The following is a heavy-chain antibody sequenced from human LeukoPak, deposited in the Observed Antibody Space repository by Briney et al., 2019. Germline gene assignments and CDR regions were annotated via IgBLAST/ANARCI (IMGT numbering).Heavy chain of an antibody. CDR2: IYPGDSDT. CDR1: GYSFTSYW. D-gene: IGHD2-15*01. J-gene: IGHJ4*02. CDR3: ARHSQRYCSGGSRSLDY. V-gene: IGHV5-51*01. Sequence: RGESLKISCKGSGYSFTSYWIGWVRQMPGKGLEWMGIIYPGDSDTRYSPSFQGQVTISADKSISTAYLQWSSLKASDTAMYYCARHSQRYCSGGSRSLDYWGQGTLVTVSS.